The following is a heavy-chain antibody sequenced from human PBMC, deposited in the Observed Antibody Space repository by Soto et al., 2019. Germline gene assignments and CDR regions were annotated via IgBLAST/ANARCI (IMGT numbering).Heavy chain of an antibody. CDR1: GYTFTGYY. J-gene: IGHJ4*02. CDR2: INPNSGGT. V-gene: IGHV1-2*04. Sequence: ASVKVSCKASGYTFTGYYMHWVRQAPGQGLEWMGWINPNSGGTNYAQKFQGWVTMTRDTSISTAYMELSRLRSDDTAVYYCARGTEPYYYGSGSYYPEFNYWGQGTLVTVSS. D-gene: IGHD3-10*01. CDR3: ARGTEPYYYGSGSYYPEFNY.